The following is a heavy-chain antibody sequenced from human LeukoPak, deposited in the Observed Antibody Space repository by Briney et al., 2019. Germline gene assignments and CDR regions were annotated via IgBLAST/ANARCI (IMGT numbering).Heavy chain of an antibody. CDR3: ARGSPSHSSGWYFFY. CDR1: GFTFSSYG. V-gene: IGHV3-30*02. Sequence: PGGSLRLSCAASGFTFSSYGMHWVRQAPGKGLEWVAFIRYDGSNKYYADSVKGRFTISRDNSKNTLYLQMNSLRAEDTAVYYCARGSPSHSSGWYFFYWGQGTLVTVSS. J-gene: IGHJ4*02. CDR2: IRYDGSNK. D-gene: IGHD6-19*01.